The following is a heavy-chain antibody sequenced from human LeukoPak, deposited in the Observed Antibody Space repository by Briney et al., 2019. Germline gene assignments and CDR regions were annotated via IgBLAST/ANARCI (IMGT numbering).Heavy chain of an antibody. CDR3: ARGVGYSSGWYGAADFDY. CDR1: GGSISSGDYY. D-gene: IGHD6-19*01. Sequence: SETLSLTCTVSGGSISSGDYYWSWIRQPPGKGLEWIGYICYSGSTYYNPSLKSRVTISVDTSKNQFSLKLSSVTAADTAVYYCARGVGYSSGWYGAADFDYWGQGTLVTVTS. J-gene: IGHJ4*02. CDR2: ICYSGST. V-gene: IGHV4-30-4*08.